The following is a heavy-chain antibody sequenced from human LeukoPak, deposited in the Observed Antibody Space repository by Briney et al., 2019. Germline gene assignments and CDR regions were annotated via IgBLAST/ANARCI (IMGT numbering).Heavy chain of an antibody. Sequence: SETLSLTCAVSGGSISSSTNCWSWIRQPPGKGLEWIGYIFYSGSTNYNPSLKSRVTISVDTSKNQFSLKLSSVTAADTAVYYCARAVDYYGSGSYWGYYYYYYMDVWGKGTTVTISS. CDR2: IFYSGST. D-gene: IGHD3-10*01. CDR1: GGSISSSTNC. J-gene: IGHJ6*03. V-gene: IGHV4-61*01. CDR3: ARAVDYYGSGSYWGYYYYYYMDV.